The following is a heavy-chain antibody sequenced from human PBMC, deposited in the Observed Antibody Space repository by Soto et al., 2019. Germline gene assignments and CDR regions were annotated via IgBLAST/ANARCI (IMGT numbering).Heavy chain of an antibody. CDR1: GFTFSSYG. D-gene: IGHD4-17*01. V-gene: IGHV3-30*18. J-gene: IGHJ4*02. Sequence: ESGGGVVQPGRSLRLSCAASGFTFSSYGMHWVRQAPGKGLEWVAVISYDGSNKYYADSVKGRFTISRDNSKNTLYLQMNSLRAEDTAVYYCAKDPYGDYYFDYWGQGTLVTVSS. CDR2: ISYDGSNK. CDR3: AKDPYGDYYFDY.